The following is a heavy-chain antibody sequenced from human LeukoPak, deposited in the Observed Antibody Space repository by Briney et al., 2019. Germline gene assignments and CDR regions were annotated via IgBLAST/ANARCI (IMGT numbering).Heavy chain of an antibody. Sequence: ASVKVSCKASGYTFTGYYMHWVRQAPGQGLEWMGWINPDSGGTNYAQKFQGRVTMTRATSINTAYMELSRLRSDDTAVYYCARDKQLDWAHYFYYYMDVWGKGTTVTVSS. CDR2: INPDSGGT. CDR1: GYTFTGYY. V-gene: IGHV1-2*02. CDR3: ARDKQLDWAHYFYYYMDV. D-gene: IGHD1-1*01. J-gene: IGHJ6*03.